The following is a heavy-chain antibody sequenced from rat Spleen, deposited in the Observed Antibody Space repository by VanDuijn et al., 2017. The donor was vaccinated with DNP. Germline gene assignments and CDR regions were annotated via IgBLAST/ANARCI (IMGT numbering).Heavy chain of an antibody. CDR2: IGSDAYAP. V-gene: IGHV5-22*01. CDR1: GFTFSDYY. J-gene: IGHJ2*01. Sequence: EVQLVESGGGLVQPGRSLNLSCAASGFTFSDYYMAWVRQAPTKGLEWVAYIGSDAYAPYYRDSVKGRFTISRDNAKSTLYLQMNSLRSEDMATYYCVRWNSGHFDYWGQGVMVTVSS. D-gene: IGHD4-3*01. CDR3: VRWNSGHFDY.